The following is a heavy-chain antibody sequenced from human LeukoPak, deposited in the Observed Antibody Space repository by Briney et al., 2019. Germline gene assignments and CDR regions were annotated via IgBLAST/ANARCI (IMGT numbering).Heavy chain of an antibody. V-gene: IGHV3-66*01. Sequence: GGSLRLSCAASGFSVSSSYMSWVRLAPGKGLEWVSVFYSSGTTSHADSVRGRFTISRETSKNTLYLQMNSLRGEDTAIYYCVRGLRELPYWGQGTLVTVSS. CDR3: VRGLRELPY. CDR1: GFSVSSSY. J-gene: IGHJ4*02. D-gene: IGHD1-26*01. CDR2: FYSSGTT.